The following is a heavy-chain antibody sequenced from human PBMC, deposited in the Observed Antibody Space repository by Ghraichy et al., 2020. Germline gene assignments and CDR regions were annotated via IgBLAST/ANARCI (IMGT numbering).Heavy chain of an antibody. CDR1: GGSISSSSYY. CDR2: IYYSGST. D-gene: IGHD3-3*01. V-gene: IGHV4-39*01. CDR3: ARHALGSYDFWSGYLGPLDY. Sequence: SETLSLTCTVSGGSISSSSYYWGWIRQPPGKGLEWIGSIYYSGSTYYNPSLKSRVTISVDTSKNQFSLKLSSVTAADTAVYYCARHALGSYDFWSGYLGPLDYWGQGTLVTVSS. J-gene: IGHJ4*02.